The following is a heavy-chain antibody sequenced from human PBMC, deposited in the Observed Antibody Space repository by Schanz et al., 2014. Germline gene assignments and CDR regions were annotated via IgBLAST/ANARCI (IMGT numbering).Heavy chain of an antibody. V-gene: IGHV1-18*01. D-gene: IGHD6-19*01. Sequence: QVQLVQSGAEVKKPGASVKVSCKASGYTFTSYSISWVRQAPGQGLEWMGWISAYSGSPNSAQKLQGRVTLTTDTSTSTAYMELRSLRSDDTAVYYCARGGYSSGWYDRDIAHFDYWGQGTLVTVSS. CDR3: ARGGYSSGWYDRDIAHFDY. J-gene: IGHJ4*02. CDR2: ISAYSGSP. CDR1: GYTFTSYS.